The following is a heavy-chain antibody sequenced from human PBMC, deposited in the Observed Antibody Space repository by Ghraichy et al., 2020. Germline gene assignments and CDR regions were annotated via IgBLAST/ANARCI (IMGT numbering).Heavy chain of an antibody. CDR3: ARFIVVVPAATNYYYYGMDV. D-gene: IGHD2-2*01. J-gene: IGHJ6*02. CDR2: INPSGGST. Sequence: ASVKVSCKASGYTFTSYYMHWVRQAPGQGLEWMGIINPSGGSTSYAQKFQGRVTMTRDTSTSTVYMELRSLRSEDTAVYYCARFIVVVPAATNYYYYGMDVWGQGTTVTVSS. V-gene: IGHV1-46*01. CDR1: GYTFTSYY.